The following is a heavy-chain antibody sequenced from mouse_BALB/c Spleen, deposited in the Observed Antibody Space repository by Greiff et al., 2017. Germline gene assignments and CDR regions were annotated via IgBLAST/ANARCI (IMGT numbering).Heavy chain of an antibody. D-gene: IGHD2-4*01. J-gene: IGHJ4*01. CDR3: ARGGYDYDEGGMDY. V-gene: IGHV3-6*02. CDR2: ISYDGSN. Sequence: DVKLQESGPGLVKPSQSLSLTCSVTGYSITSGYYWNWIRQFPGNKLEWMGYISYDGSNNYNPSLKNRISITRDTSKNQFFLKLNSVTTEDTVTYYCARGGYDYDEGGMDYWGQGTSVTVSS. CDR1: GYSITSGYY.